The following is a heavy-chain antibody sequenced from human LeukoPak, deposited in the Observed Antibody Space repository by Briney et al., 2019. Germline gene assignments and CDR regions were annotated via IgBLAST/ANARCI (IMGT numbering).Heavy chain of an antibody. Sequence: GGSLRICCAASGFTFSNYSMNWVRQAPGKGLEWVSSISSSSSYIYYADSVKGRFTISRDNAKNSLYLQMNSLRAEDTAVYYCARDYYDSSGSNSFDYWGQGTLVTVSS. CDR3: ARDYYDSSGSNSFDY. V-gene: IGHV3-21*01. CDR2: ISSSSSYI. D-gene: IGHD3-22*01. J-gene: IGHJ4*02. CDR1: GFTFSNYS.